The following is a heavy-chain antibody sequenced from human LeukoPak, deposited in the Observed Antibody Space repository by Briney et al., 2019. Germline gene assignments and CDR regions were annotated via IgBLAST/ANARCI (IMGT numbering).Heavy chain of an antibody. CDR1: GFTVSSNY. Sequence: GGSLRLSCAASGFTVSSNYMSWVRQAPGKGLEWVSVIDSGGSTYNADSVKGRFTISRDNSKNTLYLQMNSLRAEDTAVYYCAKVPRGELTYLDYWGQGTLVTVSS. J-gene: IGHJ4*02. CDR3: AKVPRGELTYLDY. CDR2: IDSGGST. D-gene: IGHD1-26*01. V-gene: IGHV3-53*05.